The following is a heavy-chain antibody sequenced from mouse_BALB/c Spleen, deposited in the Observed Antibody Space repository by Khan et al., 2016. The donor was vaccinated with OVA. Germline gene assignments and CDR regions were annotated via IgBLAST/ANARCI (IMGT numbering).Heavy chain of an antibody. CDR3: ARIYGSDFDY. J-gene: IGHJ2*01. CDR2: INPHIGET. V-gene: IGHV1-20*02. D-gene: IGHD1-1*01. CDR1: GYSFTGYF. Sequence: MQLEVSGPELVKPGASVKISCKASGYSFTGYFIHWVMQSHGKSLEWIGRINPHIGETFYNQKFRGKATLTVDESSSTAHMELRSLASEDSAVYFCARIYGSDFDYWGQGTTLTVSS.